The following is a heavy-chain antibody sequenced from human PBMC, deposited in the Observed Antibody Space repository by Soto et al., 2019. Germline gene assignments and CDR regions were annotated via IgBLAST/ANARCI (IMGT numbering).Heavy chain of an antibody. J-gene: IGHJ6*02. Sequence: QVQLVESGGGVVQPGRSLRLSCAASGFTFSSYAMPWVRQAPGKGLEWVAVISYDGSNKYYADSVKGRFTISRDNSKNTLYLQMNSLRAEDTAVYYCARDGRVVDTGMDVWGQGTTVTVSS. CDR3: ARDGRVVDTGMDV. CDR1: GFTFSSYA. V-gene: IGHV3-30-3*01. CDR2: ISYDGSNK. D-gene: IGHD2-21*01.